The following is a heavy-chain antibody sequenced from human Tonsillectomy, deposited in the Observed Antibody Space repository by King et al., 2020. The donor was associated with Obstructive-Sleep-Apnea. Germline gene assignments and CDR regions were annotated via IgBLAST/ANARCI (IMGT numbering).Heavy chain of an antibody. Sequence: VQLQESGPGLVKPSGTLSLTCAVSGGSISSTTWWSWVRQTPGKGLEWIGEIYHSGSTKYNPSLKSRVTMSVDKSKNQFSLNLSSVTAADTAVYYCASFLAVSGPDGFDIWGQGTMVTVSS. CDR2: IYHSGST. CDR1: GGSISSTTW. J-gene: IGHJ3*02. V-gene: IGHV4-4*02. CDR3: ASFLAVSGPDGFDI. D-gene: IGHD3-3*01.